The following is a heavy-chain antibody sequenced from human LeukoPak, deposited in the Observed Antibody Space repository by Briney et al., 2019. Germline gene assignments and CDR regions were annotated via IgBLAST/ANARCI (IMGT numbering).Heavy chain of an antibody. D-gene: IGHD2-15*01. CDR1: GGSISSGGYY. Sequence: SETLSLTCTVSGGSISSGGYYWSWIRQHPGKGLEWIGYIYYSGSTYYNPSLKSRVTISVDTSKNQFSLKLSSVTAADTAVYYCARDGGYCSGGSCPFDYWGQGTLVTVSS. V-gene: IGHV4-31*03. CDR3: ARDGGYCSGGSCPFDY. CDR2: IYYSGST. J-gene: IGHJ4*02.